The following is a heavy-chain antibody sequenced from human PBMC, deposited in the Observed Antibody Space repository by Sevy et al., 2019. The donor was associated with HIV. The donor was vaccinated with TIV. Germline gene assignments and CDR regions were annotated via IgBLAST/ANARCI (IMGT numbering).Heavy chain of an antibody. J-gene: IGHJ4*02. CDR3: TRVSPGECSGTNCSPNDY. D-gene: IGHD2-2*01. Sequence: GGSLRLSCAGSGFIFSSYSMNWVRQAPGKGLEWVSSVSSGSSFIYYADSVQGRFTISGDNARESLYLQMSSLRVDDTAVYYCTRVSPGECSGTNCSPNDYWGQGTLVTVSS. CDR1: GFIFSSYS. V-gene: IGHV3-21*01. CDR2: VSSGSSFI.